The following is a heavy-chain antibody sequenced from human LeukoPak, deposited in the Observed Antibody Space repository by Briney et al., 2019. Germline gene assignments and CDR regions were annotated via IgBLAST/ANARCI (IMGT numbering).Heavy chain of an antibody. Sequence: GGSLRLSCAASGFTFSSYAMSWVRQAPGKGLEWVSAISGSGGSTYYADSVKGRFTISRDNSKNTLYLQMNSLRAEDTAVYYCAKLQIAAAVHVRPTYYFDYWGQGTLVTVSS. CDR1: GFTFSSYA. J-gene: IGHJ4*02. CDR3: AKLQIAAAVHVRPTYYFDY. D-gene: IGHD6-13*01. CDR2: ISGSGGST. V-gene: IGHV3-23*01.